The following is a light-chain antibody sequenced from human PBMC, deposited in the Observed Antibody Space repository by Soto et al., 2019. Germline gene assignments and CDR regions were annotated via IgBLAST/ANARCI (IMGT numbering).Light chain of an antibody. CDR2: GAS. CDR3: QQYYNWPPWT. J-gene: IGKJ1*01. V-gene: IGKV3-15*01. Sequence: EVMMTQSPSTLSVSPGERATLSCRASQSVSSSLAWYQQKPGQAPRLLIYGASTRATGIPARFSGSGSGTEFTLSISSLQPEDSAVYYCQQYYNWPPWTFGQGTKVDIK. CDR1: QSVSSS.